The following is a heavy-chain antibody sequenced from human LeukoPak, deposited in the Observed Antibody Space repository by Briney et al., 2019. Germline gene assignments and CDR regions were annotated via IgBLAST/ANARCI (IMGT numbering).Heavy chain of an antibody. D-gene: IGHD1-26*01. J-gene: IGHJ6*02. CDR2: INHNGNVN. CDR3: ARLVVEWELLSGHYYYGMDV. Sequence: PGGSLRLSCAASGFTFSSYWMNWARQASGKGLEWVASINHNGNVNYYVDSVKGRFTISRDNAKNSLYLQMSNLRAEDTAVYYCARLVVEWELLSGHYYYGMDVWGQGTTVTVSS. CDR1: GFTFSSYW. V-gene: IGHV3-7*03.